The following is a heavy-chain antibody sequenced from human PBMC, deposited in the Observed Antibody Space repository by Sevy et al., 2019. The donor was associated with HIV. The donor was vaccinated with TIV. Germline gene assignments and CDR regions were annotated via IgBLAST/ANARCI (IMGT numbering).Heavy chain of an antibody. D-gene: IGHD2-15*01. Sequence: ASVKVSCKASGYTFTSYYMHWVRQAPGQGLEWMGIINPSGGSTSYAQQFQGRVTMTRDMSTSTVYMELSSLRSEDTAVYYRARVKGTPWDMGDYWGQGTLVLVSS. J-gene: IGHJ4*02. CDR2: INPSGGST. CDR1: GYTFTSYY. V-gene: IGHV1-46*01. CDR3: ARVKGTPWDMGDY.